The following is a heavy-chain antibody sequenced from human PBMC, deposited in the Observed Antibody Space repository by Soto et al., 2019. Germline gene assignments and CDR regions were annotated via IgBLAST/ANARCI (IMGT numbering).Heavy chain of an antibody. Sequence: TSETLSLTCTVSGGSVSSGSDYWSWIRQPPGKGLEWIGYIYYSGSTNYNPSLKSRVTISVDTSKNQFSLKLSSVTAADTAVYYCARERYSYGPKTTFDYWGQGTLVTVSS. D-gene: IGHD5-18*01. CDR1: GGSVSSGSDY. J-gene: IGHJ4*02. CDR2: IYYSGST. CDR3: ARERYSYGPKTTFDY. V-gene: IGHV4-61*01.